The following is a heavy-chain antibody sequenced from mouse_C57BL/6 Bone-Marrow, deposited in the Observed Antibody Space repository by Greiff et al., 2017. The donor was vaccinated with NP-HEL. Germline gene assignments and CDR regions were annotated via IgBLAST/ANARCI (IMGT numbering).Heavy chain of an antibody. D-gene: IGHD2-2*01. CDR3: ARDNGYDDYFDY. J-gene: IGHJ2*01. V-gene: IGHV1-81*01. Sequence: QVQLQQSGAELARPGASVKLSCKASGYTFTSYGISWVKQRTGQGLEWIGEIYPRSGNTYYNEKFKGKATLTADKSSSPAYMELRSLTSEDSAVYFCARDNGYDDYFDYWGQGTTLTVSS. CDR1: GYTFTSYG. CDR2: IYPRSGNT.